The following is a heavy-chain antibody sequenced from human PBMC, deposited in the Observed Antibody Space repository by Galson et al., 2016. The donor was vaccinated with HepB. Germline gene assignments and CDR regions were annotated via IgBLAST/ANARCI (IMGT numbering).Heavy chain of an antibody. V-gene: IGHV3-21*01. CDR2: ITRSGDAT. CDR3: ARTLPRAGAFDI. CDR1: GFSFSNSG. J-gene: IGHJ3*02. Sequence: SLRLSCAASGFSFSNSGMSWVRQAPGRGLEWVSGITRSGDATHYADSVKGRFTISRDNAKNSLYLQMNSLRAEDTAVYYCARTLPRAGAFDIWGQGTMVTVSS.